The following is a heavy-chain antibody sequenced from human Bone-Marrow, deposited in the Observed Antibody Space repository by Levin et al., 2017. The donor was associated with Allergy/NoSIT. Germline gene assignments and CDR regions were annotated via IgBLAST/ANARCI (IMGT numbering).Heavy chain of an antibody. J-gene: IGHJ4*02. Sequence: ASVKVSCKAFGFIFTSYYIHWVRQAPGQGLEWVGIIDPSGSSATYAQNFQGRVTLTRDTSTTTVYMELRSLTSDDTAVYFCARSATPMVQVTAPQFDYWGQGSLVIVSS. CDR1: GFIFTSYY. D-gene: IGHD2-21*02. CDR3: ARSATPMVQVTAPQFDY. CDR2: IDPSGSSA. V-gene: IGHV1-46*01.